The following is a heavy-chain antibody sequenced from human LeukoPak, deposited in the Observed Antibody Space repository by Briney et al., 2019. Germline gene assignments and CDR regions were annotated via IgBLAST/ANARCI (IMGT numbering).Heavy chain of an antibody. D-gene: IGHD3-22*01. V-gene: IGHV3-21*01. J-gene: IGHJ3*02. CDR1: GFTFSRYS. Sequence: GGSLRLSCAASGFTFSRYSMNWVRQAPGKGLEWVSSISSSSSYIYDADSVKGRFTISRDNAKNSLYLQMNSLRAEDTAVYYCARLELGHYYDSSGYYFDAFDIWGQGTMVTVSS. CDR2: ISSSSSYI. CDR3: ARLELGHYYDSSGYYFDAFDI.